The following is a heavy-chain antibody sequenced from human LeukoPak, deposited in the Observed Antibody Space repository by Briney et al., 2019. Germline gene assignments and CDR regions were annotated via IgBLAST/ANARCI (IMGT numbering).Heavy chain of an antibody. CDR3: AQWSRYFDY. V-gene: IGHV3-23*01. D-gene: IGHD1-26*01. Sequence: GGSLRLSCAASAFTLSTYAMSWVRQAPGKGLEWVSGISAGKGNTYYADSVKGRFIISRDNSKNTLYLQMNSLRAEDTALYFCAQWSRYFDYWGQGTLVTVSS. CDR1: AFTLSTYA. J-gene: IGHJ4*02. CDR2: ISAGKGNT.